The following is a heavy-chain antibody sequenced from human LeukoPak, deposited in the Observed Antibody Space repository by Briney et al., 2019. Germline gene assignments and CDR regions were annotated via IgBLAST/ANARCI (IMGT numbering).Heavy chain of an antibody. Sequence: ASVKVSCKASGYSFTSYDIYWVRQATGQGPEWMGWMSPRSGNTGYAQKFQGRVAMTSDTSISTAYMELSRLTSDDTAVYYCARTPPNWGADYWGQGTLVTVSS. J-gene: IGHJ4*02. CDR2: MSPRSGNT. CDR1: GYSFTSYD. V-gene: IGHV1-8*01. D-gene: IGHD7-27*01. CDR3: ARTPPNWGADY.